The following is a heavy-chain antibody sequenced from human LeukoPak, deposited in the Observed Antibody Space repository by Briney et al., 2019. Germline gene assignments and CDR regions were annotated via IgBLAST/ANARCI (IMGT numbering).Heavy chain of an antibody. CDR2: IYYSGST. CDR1: GGSVSSDSYY. V-gene: IGHV4-61*01. CDR3: ARGNDILTGYFVDY. J-gene: IGHJ4*02. D-gene: IGHD3-9*01. Sequence: SETLSLTCTVSGGSVSSDSYYWSWIRQPPGKGLEWIGYIYYSGSTNYNPSLKSRVTISVDTSKNQFSLKLSSVTAADTAVYYCARGNDILTGYFVDYWGQGTLVTVSS.